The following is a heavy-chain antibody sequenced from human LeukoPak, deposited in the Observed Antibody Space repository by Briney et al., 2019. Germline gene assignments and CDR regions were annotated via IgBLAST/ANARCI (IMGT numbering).Heavy chain of an antibody. CDR2: INPNSGGT. CDR3: ARGGPLRFLEWSLDY. J-gene: IGHJ4*02. Sequence: GASVKVSCKASGYTFTGYYMHWVRQAPGQGLEWMGWINPNSGGTNYAQKFQGRVTMTRDTSISTAHMELSRLRSDDTAVYYCARGGPLRFLEWSLDYWGQGTLVTVSS. V-gene: IGHV1-2*02. CDR1: GYTFTGYY. D-gene: IGHD3-3*01.